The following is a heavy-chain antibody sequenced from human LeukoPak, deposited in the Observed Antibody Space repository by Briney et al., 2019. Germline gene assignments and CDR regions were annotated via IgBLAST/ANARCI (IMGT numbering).Heavy chain of an antibody. Sequence: GGSLTLSCEDSGFTFRSYEMNWVRQAPGKGLEWIAYLSSSGSAFSYADSVKGRFTIARDNAKNSAYLEMNSLRADDTAVYYCARSARLMKGVVEVTALDDWGQGTLVTVSS. V-gene: IGHV3-48*03. D-gene: IGHD3-3*01. J-gene: IGHJ4*02. CDR1: GFTFRSYE. CDR2: LSSSGSAF. CDR3: ARSARLMKGVVEVTALDD.